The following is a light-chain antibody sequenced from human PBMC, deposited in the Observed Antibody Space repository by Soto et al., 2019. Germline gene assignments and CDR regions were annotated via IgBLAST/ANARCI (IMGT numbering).Light chain of an antibody. Sequence: DIQMTQSPSTLSASVGDRVTITCRASQSISSWLAWYQQKPGKAPKLLIYDASSLESGVPSRLSGSGSGTEFTLTISSLQPDDFATYYCQQYNSYSYTFGQGTKVDIK. J-gene: IGKJ2*01. V-gene: IGKV1-5*01. CDR2: DAS. CDR1: QSISSW. CDR3: QQYNSYSYT.